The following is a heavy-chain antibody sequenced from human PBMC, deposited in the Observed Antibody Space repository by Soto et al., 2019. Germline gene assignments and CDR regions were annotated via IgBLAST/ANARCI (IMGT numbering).Heavy chain of an antibody. V-gene: IGHV1-69*04. Sequence: QVQVVQSGAEVKRPGSSVKVSCKASGDTFRFYSINWVRQAPGLGLEWMGRVNPILSMSNYAQRFQGRVTMTADNSTSTAYMELSGLRSEDTAMYYCSTSYGTGYRAFDYWGQGALVTVSS. J-gene: IGHJ4*02. CDR1: GDTFRFYS. CDR2: VNPILSMS. D-gene: IGHD3-10*01. CDR3: STSYGTGYRAFDY.